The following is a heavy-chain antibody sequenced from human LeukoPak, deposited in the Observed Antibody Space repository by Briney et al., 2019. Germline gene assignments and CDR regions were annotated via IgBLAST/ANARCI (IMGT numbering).Heavy chain of an antibody. CDR1: GFTFSNAW. J-gene: IGHJ6*02. CDR2: IKSKTDGGTT. D-gene: IGHD3-3*01. V-gene: IGHV3-15*01. CDR3: TTDSELRFLEWSTHHYGMDV. Sequence: GGSLRLSCAASGFTFSNAWMSWVPQAPGKGLEWVGRIKSKTDGGTTDYAAPVKGRFTISRDDSKNTLYLQMNSLKTEDTAVYYCTTDSELRFLEWSTHHYGMDVWGQGTTVTVSS.